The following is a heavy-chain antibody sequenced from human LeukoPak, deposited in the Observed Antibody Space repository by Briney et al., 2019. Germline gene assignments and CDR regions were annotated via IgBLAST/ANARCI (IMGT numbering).Heavy chain of an antibody. V-gene: IGHV3-30*02. Sequence: GGPLRLSCAASGFTFSSYGMHWVRQAPGKGLEWVAFIRYDGSNKYYADSVKGRFTISRDNSKNTLYLQMNSLRAEDTAVYYCAKEDTIFGVLIGPGYWGQGTLVTVSS. D-gene: IGHD3-3*01. CDR1: GFTFSSYG. CDR3: AKEDTIFGVLIGPGY. J-gene: IGHJ4*02. CDR2: IRYDGSNK.